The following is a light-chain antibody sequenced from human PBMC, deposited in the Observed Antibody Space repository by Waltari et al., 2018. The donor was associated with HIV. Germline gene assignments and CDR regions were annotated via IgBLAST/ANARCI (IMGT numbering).Light chain of an antibody. Sequence: DIQMTQSPSSLSASIADRVTITCRASQSIKRTLNWFQQKSGKAPNILIYATATLQNGVPSRFSGSGSETNFTLTITRLQPEDFATYYCQQSYATPRSFGQGTKL. CDR3: QQSYATPRS. V-gene: IGKV1-39*01. J-gene: IGKJ2*03. CDR2: ATA. CDR1: QSIKRT.